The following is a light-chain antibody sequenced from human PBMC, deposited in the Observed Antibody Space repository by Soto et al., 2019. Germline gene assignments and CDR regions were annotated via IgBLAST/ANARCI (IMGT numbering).Light chain of an antibody. CDR2: LAS. V-gene: IGKV2-28*01. J-gene: IGKJ1*01. CDR1: QNLLHSDGNNY. CDR3: MQTLKTRT. Sequence: DTVMTQSPLSLTVTPGEAASISCRSSQNLLHSDGNNYLDWYLQKAGQSPQLLIYLASNRASGVPDRFSGSGSGTYFTLKISRVEAEDVGLYYCMQTLKTRTFGQGTKVEIK.